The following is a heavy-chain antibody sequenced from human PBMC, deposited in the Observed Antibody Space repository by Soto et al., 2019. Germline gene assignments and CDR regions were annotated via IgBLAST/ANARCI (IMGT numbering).Heavy chain of an antibody. V-gene: IGHV4-59*01. CDR1: GGSISSYY. D-gene: IGHD1-26*01. J-gene: IGHJ4*02. CDR3: ARATSVPYFDY. CDR2: IYYSGST. Sequence: SETLSLTCTVSGGSISSYYWSWIRQPPGKGLEWIGYIYYSGSTNYNPSLKSRVTISVDTSKNQFSLKLSSVTAADTAVYYCARATSVPYFDYWGQGTLVTVSS.